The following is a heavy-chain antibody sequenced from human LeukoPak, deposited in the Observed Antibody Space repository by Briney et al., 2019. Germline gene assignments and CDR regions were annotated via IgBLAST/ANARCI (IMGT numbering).Heavy chain of an antibody. CDR1: GFTFDDYA. V-gene: IGHV3-9*01. CDR3: AKDMAGYDSSGGEY. J-gene: IGHJ4*02. CDR2: ISWNSGSI. D-gene: IGHD3-22*01. Sequence: GRSLRLSCAASGFTFDDYAMHWVRQAPGKGLEWVSGISWNSGSIGYADSVKGRFTISRDNAKNSLYLQMNSLRAEDTALYYCAKDMAGYDSSGGEYWGQGTLVTVSS.